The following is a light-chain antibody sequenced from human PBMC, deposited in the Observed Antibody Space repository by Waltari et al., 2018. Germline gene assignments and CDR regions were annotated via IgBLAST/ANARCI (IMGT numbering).Light chain of an antibody. J-gene: IGLJ2*01. CDR3: SSYAGNYVA. CDR1: RSDVGGYNF. V-gene: IGLV2-11*01. CDR2: DVT. Sequence: QSALTQPRPVSGSPGQSVTISCTGTRSDVGGYNFVSWYQQHPGTAPKLIISDVTKRPAGVPDRFSGSKSGNTSSLTISGLQAEDEADYYCSSYAGNYVAFGGGTKLTVL.